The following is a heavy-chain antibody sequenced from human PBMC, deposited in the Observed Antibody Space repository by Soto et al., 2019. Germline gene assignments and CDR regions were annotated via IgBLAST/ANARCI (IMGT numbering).Heavy chain of an antibody. D-gene: IGHD2-15*01. Sequence: QVQLQQWGAGLLRPSETLSLTCAVYGGSFSGYYWSWIRQPPGKGLEWIGEINHSGSTNYNPSLKSRVTISVDTSKNQFSLKLSSVTAADTAVYYCASGGSHDYWGQGTLVTVSS. J-gene: IGHJ4*02. V-gene: IGHV4-34*01. CDR2: INHSGST. CDR1: GGSFSGYY. CDR3: ASGGSHDY.